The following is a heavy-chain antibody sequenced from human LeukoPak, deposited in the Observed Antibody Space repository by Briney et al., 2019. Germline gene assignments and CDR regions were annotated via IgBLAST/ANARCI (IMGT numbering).Heavy chain of an antibody. CDR1: GFTFSDYY. D-gene: IGHD6-13*01. Sequence: GGSLRLSCAASGFTFSDYYMSWIRQAPGKGLEWVSYISSSSSYTNYADSVKGRFTISRDNAKNSLCLQMNSLRAEDTAVYYCASSYSSSWNPFGYWGQGTLVTVSS. CDR3: ASSYSSSWNPFGY. V-gene: IGHV3-11*06. CDR2: ISSSSSYT. J-gene: IGHJ4*02.